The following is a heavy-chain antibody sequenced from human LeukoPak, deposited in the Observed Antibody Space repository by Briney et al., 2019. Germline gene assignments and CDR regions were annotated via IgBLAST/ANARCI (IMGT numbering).Heavy chain of an antibody. V-gene: IGHV4-59*01. D-gene: IGHD4-17*01. Sequence: TSETLSLTCTVSGGSISSYYWSWIRQPPGKGLEWIGYMYYSGSTNYNPSLKSRVTISVDMSKNQFSLKLSSVSAADTAVYYCAGYGDYPYYFDYWGQGTLVTVSS. J-gene: IGHJ4*02. CDR1: GGSISSYY. CDR2: MYYSGST. CDR3: AGYGDYPYYFDY.